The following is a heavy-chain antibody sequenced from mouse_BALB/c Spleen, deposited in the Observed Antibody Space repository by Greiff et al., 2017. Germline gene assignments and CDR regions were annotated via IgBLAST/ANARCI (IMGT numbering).Heavy chain of an antibody. J-gene: IGHJ3*01. V-gene: IGHV1-4*01. CDR2: INPSSGYT. D-gene: IGHD2-4*01. CDR3: ALSTMITTGVWFAY. CDR1: GYTFTSYT. Sequence: VKLQQSGAELARPGASVKMSCKASGYTFTSYTMHWVKQRPGQGLEWIGYINPSSGYTNYNQKFKDKATLTADKSSSTAYMQLSSLTSEDSAVYYCALSTMITTGVWFAYWGQGTLVTVSA.